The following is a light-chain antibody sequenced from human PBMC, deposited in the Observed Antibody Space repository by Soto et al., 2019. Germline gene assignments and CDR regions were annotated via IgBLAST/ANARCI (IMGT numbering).Light chain of an antibody. Sequence: QSALTQPASVSGSPGQSITISCTGTRSDIGDYNYVSWYQQRPGKAPKLTIYDVSNRPSGVSDRFSGSLSGNTASLTISGLQPEDEADYYCSSYTGGSTVIFGGGTQLTV. V-gene: IGLV2-14*01. CDR2: DVS. J-gene: IGLJ2*01. CDR1: RSDIGDYNY. CDR3: SSYTGGSTVI.